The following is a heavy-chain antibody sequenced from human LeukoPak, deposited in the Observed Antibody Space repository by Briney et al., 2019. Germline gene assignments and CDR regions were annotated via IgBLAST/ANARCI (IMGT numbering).Heavy chain of an antibody. CDR1: GYTFTSYG. CDR2: ISAYNGNT. V-gene: IGHV1-18*01. CDR3: AREYSSGLDPSWFDP. D-gene: IGHD6-19*01. Sequence: ASVKVSCKASGYTFTSYGISWVRQAPGQGLEWMGWISAYNGNTNYAQKLQGRVTMTTDTSTSTAYMELRSLRSDDTAVYYCAREYSSGLDPSWFDPWGQGTLVTVSS. J-gene: IGHJ5*02.